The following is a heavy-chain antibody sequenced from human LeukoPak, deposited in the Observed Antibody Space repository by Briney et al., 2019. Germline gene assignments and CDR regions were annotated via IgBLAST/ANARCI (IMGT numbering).Heavy chain of an antibody. CDR2: ISAYNGNT. Sequence: ASVKVSCKASGYTFTSYDINWVRQATGQGLEWMGWISAYNGNTNYAQKLQGRVTMTTDTSTSTAYMELRSLRSDDTAVYYCARDWGDYGEDAFDIWGQGTMVTVSS. CDR3: ARDWGDYGEDAFDI. V-gene: IGHV1-18*01. J-gene: IGHJ3*02. CDR1: GYTFTSYD. D-gene: IGHD4-17*01.